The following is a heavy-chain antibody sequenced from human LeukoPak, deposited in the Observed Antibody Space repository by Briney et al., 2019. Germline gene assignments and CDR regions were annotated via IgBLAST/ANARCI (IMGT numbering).Heavy chain of an antibody. CDR2: IYYSGST. J-gene: IGHJ5*02. Sequence: PSETLSLTCTVSGGSISSGGYYWSWIRQHPGKGLEWIGYIYYSGSTYYNPSLKSRVTISVDTSKNQFSLKLSSVTAADTAVYYCARGLQDSGSYFNWFDPWGQGTLVTVSS. CDR1: GGSISSGGYY. CDR3: ARGLQDSGSYFNWFDP. D-gene: IGHD1-26*01. V-gene: IGHV4-31*03.